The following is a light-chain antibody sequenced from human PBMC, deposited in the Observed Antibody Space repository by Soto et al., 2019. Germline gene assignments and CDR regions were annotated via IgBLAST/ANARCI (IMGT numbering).Light chain of an antibody. CDR3: CSFAGGLFV. Sequence: QSVVNHPRSVCGSPGQAVPVSCTGSNSNIGSHNYVSWYQQHPGKAPKLLLHDVTERPSGVPGRFSGSKSGNTASLTISGLQAEDEADYFCCSFAGGLFVFGSGTKVTVL. J-gene: IGLJ1*01. CDR1: NSNIGSHNY. CDR2: DVT. V-gene: IGLV2-11*01.